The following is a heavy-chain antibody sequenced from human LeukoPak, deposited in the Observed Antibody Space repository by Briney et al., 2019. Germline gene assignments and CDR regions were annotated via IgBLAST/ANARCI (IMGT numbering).Heavy chain of an antibody. D-gene: IGHD6-19*01. Sequence: GASVKVSCKASGYTFTSYDINWVRQATGQGLEWMGWMNPNSGNTGYAQKFQGRVTMTRNTSISTAYMELSSLRSEDTAVYYCARGIAVAGFYYYYGMDVWGQGTTVTVSS. CDR3: ARGIAVAGFYYYYGMDV. CDR1: GYTFTSYD. J-gene: IGHJ6*02. V-gene: IGHV1-8*01. CDR2: MNPNSGNT.